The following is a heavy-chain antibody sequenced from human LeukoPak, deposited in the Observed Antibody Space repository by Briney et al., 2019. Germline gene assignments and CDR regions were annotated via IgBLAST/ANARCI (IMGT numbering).Heavy chain of an antibody. V-gene: IGHV3-9*01. CDR2: ISWNSGSI. D-gene: IGHD6-19*01. J-gene: IGHJ3*02. CDR1: GFTFDDYA. CDR3: AKGEQWLVPRGFDI. Sequence: PGRSLRLSCAASGFTFDDYAMHWVRQAPGKGLEWVSGISWNSGSIGYADSVKGRFTISRDNAKNSLYLQMNSLRAEDTALYYCAKGEQWLVPRGFDIWGQGTMVTVSS.